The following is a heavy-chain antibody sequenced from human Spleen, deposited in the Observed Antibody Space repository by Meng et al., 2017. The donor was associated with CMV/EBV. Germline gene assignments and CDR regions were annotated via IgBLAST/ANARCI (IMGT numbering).Heavy chain of an antibody. D-gene: IGHD3-3*01. J-gene: IGHJ4*02. CDR2: ISSSGNTI. CDR3: ASYDFWSGGLDY. CDR1: GFTLSDYY. Sequence: SLKISCAASGFTLSDYYVSWIRQPPGKGPEWVSYISSSGNTIHYADSVKGRFIISRDTPKNSVSLQMNRLRAEDTAVYYCASYDFWSGGLDYWGQGTLVTVSS. V-gene: IGHV3-11*01.